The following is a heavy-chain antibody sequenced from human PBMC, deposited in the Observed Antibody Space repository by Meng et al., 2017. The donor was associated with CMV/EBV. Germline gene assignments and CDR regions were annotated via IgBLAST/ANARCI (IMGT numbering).Heavy chain of an antibody. J-gene: IGHJ2*01. CDR1: GYTLTELS. Sequence: ASVKVSCKVSGYTLTELSMHWVRQVPGKGLEWMGGFDPEDGETIYAQKFQGRVTMTEDTSTDTAYMELSSLRSEDTAVYYCARVPEGELVSSGYWYFDLWGRGTLVTVSS. D-gene: IGHD6-6*01. CDR3: ARVPEGELVSSGYWYFDL. V-gene: IGHV1-24*01. CDR2: FDPEDGET.